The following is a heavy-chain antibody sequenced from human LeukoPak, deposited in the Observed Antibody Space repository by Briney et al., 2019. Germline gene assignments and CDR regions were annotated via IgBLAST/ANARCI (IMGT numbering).Heavy chain of an antibody. D-gene: IGHD1-7*01. Sequence: ASVKVSCKASGCTFTSYGISWVRQAPGQGLEWMGWISAYNGNTNYAQKLQGRVTMTTDTSTSTAYMELRSLRSDDTAVYYCARGGAYNWNFAYYFDYWGQGTLVTVSS. CDR2: ISAYNGNT. J-gene: IGHJ4*02. V-gene: IGHV1-18*01. CDR3: ARGGAYNWNFAYYFDY. CDR1: GCTFTSYG.